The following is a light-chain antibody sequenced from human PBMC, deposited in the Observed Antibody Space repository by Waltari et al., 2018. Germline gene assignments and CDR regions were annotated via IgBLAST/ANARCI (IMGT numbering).Light chain of an antibody. CDR3: SSYTLDIKMI. Sequence: QSALTQPASMSGSPGPLITIPCTGSNSDIGRYNYFSWYQQYPGKAPKVLIYDVNKRPSGASDRFSGSKSGNTASLTISGLQAEDEADYYCSSYTLDIKMIFGGGTKLTVL. CDR2: DVN. V-gene: IGLV2-14*03. CDR1: NSDIGRYNY. J-gene: IGLJ2*01.